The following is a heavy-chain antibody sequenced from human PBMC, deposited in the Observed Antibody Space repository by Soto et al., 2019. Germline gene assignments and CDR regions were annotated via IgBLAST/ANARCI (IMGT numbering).Heavy chain of an antibody. J-gene: IGHJ4*02. Sequence: GGSLRLSCAASGFTFSSYGMHWVRQAPGKGLEWVAVISYGGGNEYHADSVKGRFTISRDNSKNTLYLQMNSLRAEDTAVYYCARGASISIFGAPDYWGQGTLVTVSS. V-gene: IGHV3-30*03. CDR2: ISYGGGNE. CDR3: ARGASISIFGAPDY. D-gene: IGHD3-3*01. CDR1: GFTFSSYG.